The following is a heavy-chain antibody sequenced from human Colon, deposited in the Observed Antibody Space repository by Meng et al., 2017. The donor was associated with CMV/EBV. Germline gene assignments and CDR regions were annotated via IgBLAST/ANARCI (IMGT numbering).Heavy chain of an antibody. CDR3: VKDQCRG. J-gene: IGHJ4*02. CDR2: VLYDGSRK. CDR1: GFTFSDYG. V-gene: IGHV3-30*02. D-gene: IGHD3-10*01. Sequence: QVQLVESGGGVVQPGGSLRPSCAASGFTFSDYGMHWLRQAPGKGLEWVAFVLYDGSRKYYGDSVKGRFSISRDNSKNTLYLQMNSLRADDTAVYYCVKDQCRGWGQGTLVTVSS.